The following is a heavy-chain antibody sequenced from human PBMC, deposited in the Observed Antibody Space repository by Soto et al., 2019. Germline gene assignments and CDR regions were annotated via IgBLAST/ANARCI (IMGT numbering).Heavy chain of an antibody. J-gene: IGHJ4*02. D-gene: IGHD3-10*01. CDR3: ARGRYGAY. Sequence: QGHLVQSVAEVKKPGASVKVSCKASGYTFPSYGITWVRQAPGQGLEWMGWISAHNGNTDYAQKLQGIVIVTRDTSTSRAYMELMSLRSDDTAVYYCARGRYGAYWGQGALVTVSS. CDR2: ISAHNGNT. CDR1: GYTFPSYG. V-gene: IGHV1-18*01.